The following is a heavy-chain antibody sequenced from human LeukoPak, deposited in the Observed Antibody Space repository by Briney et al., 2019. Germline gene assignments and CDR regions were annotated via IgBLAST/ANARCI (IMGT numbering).Heavy chain of an antibody. J-gene: IGHJ4*02. CDR3: ARGYCSGGSCYYFDY. Sequence: SVKVSCKASGGTFSSYAISGVRQAPGQGLEWMGRIIPIFGTANYAQKFQGRVTITTDESTSTAYMELSSLRSEDTAVYYCARGYCSGGSCYYFDYWGQGNLVTVSS. V-gene: IGHV1-69*05. CDR1: GGTFSSYA. CDR2: IIPIFGTA. D-gene: IGHD2-15*01.